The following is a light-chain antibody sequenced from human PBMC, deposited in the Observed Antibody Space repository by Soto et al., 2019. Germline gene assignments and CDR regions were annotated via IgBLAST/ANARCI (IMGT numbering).Light chain of an antibody. Sequence: DIPLTQSPSSLSASLGDRARLXWEASQGIDMFLNWFQQKPGKAPKLLIYKASTLKSGVPSRFSGSGSGTEFTLTISSLQPDDFATYYCQHYNSYSEAFGQGTKVDIK. CDR3: QHYNSYSEA. CDR1: QGIDMF. J-gene: IGKJ1*01. V-gene: IGKV1-5*03. CDR2: KAS.